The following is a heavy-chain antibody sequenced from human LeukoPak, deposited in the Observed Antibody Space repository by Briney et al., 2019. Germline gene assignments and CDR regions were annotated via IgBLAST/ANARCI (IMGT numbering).Heavy chain of an antibody. CDR1: GYTFTSFG. V-gene: IGHV1-18*01. CDR3: ARDPHPSSGWLNAFDI. CDR2: SSAYNGNT. J-gene: IGHJ3*02. Sequence: GASVKVSCKASGYTFTSFGISWVRQAPRQGLEWMGWSSAYNGNTNYAQKLQGRVTMTTDTSTSTAYMELRSLRSDDTAVYYCARDPHPSSGWLNAFDIWGQGTMVTVSS. D-gene: IGHD6-19*01.